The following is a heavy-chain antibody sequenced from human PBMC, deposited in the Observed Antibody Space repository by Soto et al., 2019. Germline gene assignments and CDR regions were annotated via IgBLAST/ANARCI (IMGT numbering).Heavy chain of an antibody. Sequence: GGSLRLSCAASGFTFSSYAMSWVRQAPGKGLEWVSAISGSGGSTYYADSVKGRFTISRDNSKNTLYLQMNSLRAEDTAVYYCAKVREHYYDSSGPAGYWGQGTLVTVSS. CDR3: AKVREHYYDSSGPAGY. J-gene: IGHJ4*02. V-gene: IGHV3-23*01. CDR1: GFTFSSYA. CDR2: ISGSGGST. D-gene: IGHD3-22*01.